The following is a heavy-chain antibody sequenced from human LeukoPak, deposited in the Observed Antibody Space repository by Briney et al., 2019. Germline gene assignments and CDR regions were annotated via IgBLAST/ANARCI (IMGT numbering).Heavy chain of an antibody. CDR2: IYYSGST. CDR3: ARVGIAVAV. J-gene: IGHJ4*02. V-gene: IGHV4-59*01. D-gene: IGHD6-13*01. Sequence: SETLSLTCTVSGGSISSYYWSWIRQPPGKGLEWIGYIYYSGSTNYNPSLKSRVTISVDTSKNQFSLKLSSVTAADTAVYFCARVGIAVAVWGQGTLVTVSS. CDR1: GGSISSYY.